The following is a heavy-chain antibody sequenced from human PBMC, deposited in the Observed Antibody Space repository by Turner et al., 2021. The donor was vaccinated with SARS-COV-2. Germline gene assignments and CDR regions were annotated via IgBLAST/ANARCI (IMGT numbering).Heavy chain of an antibody. Sequence: VTLRESGPALVKPTQTLTLTCTFSGFSLSTSGMFVSWIRQPPGKALEWLARIDWDDDKYYSTSLKTRLTISKDTSKNQVVLTMTNMDPVDTATYYCARMRYYYGSGSYYYAFDIWGQGTMVTISS. CDR2: IDWDDDK. V-gene: IGHV2-70*15. J-gene: IGHJ3*02. D-gene: IGHD3-10*01. CDR1: GFSLSTSGMF. CDR3: ARMRYYYGSGSYYYAFDI.